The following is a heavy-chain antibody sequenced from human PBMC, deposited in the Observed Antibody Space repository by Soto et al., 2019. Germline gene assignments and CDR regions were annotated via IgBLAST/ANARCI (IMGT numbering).Heavy chain of an antibody. CDR2: ISDDGSNK. CDR1: GFTFGSYG. CDR3: ASDLSHTAMVMCYFDY. V-gene: IGHV3-30*03. Sequence: GGSLRLSCAASGFTFGSYGMNWVRQAPGKGLEWVAVISDDGSNKYYADSVKGRFTISRDNSKNTLYLQMNSLRAEDTAVYYCASDLSHTAMVMCYFDYWGQGTLVTVSS. J-gene: IGHJ4*02. D-gene: IGHD5-18*01.